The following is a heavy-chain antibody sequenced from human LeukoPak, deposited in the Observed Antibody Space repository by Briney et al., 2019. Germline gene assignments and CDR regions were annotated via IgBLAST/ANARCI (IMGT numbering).Heavy chain of an antibody. CDR2: ISGSGGST. J-gene: IGHJ4*02. CDR3: AKDRLRSTSCPDSDY. CDR1: GFTFSSYA. D-gene: IGHD2-2*01. Sequence: GGSLRLSCAASGFTFSSYAMSWVRQAPGKGLEWVSAISGSGGSTYYADSVKGRFTISRDNSKNTLYLQMNSLRAEDTAVYHCAKDRLRSTSCPDSDYWGQGTLVTVSS. V-gene: IGHV3-23*01.